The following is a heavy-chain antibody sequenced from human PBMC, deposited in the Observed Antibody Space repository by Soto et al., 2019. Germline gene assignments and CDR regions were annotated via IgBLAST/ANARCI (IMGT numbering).Heavy chain of an antibody. CDR2: ISYSGNT. Sequence: SETLSLTCTVSGGSTISGYWSWIRQPPGKGLEWIGYISYSGNTNYNPSLKSRVTMSVNTPKNQSSLRLSSVTTADTAVYYCAGRTGYAGRPIDYWGHGTLVTVSS. J-gene: IGHJ4*01. D-gene: IGHD5-12*01. CDR1: GGSTISGY. V-gene: IGHV4-59*01. CDR3: AGRTGYAGRPIDY.